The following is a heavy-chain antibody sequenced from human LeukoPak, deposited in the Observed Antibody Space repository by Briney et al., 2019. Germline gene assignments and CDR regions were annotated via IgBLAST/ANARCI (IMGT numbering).Heavy chain of an antibody. CDR2: IKHNGDEL. J-gene: IGHJ4*02. D-gene: IGHD3-16*01. CDR1: GFTFSSYW. V-gene: IGHV3-7*01. Sequence: PGGSQRLSCAASGFTFSSYWMTWVRQAPGKGLEWVANIKHNGDELNYVDSVEDRFTISRDNAKNSLYLHMTSLRAEDTAVYYCARELRTFDSWGQGTLVTVSS. CDR3: ARELRTFDS.